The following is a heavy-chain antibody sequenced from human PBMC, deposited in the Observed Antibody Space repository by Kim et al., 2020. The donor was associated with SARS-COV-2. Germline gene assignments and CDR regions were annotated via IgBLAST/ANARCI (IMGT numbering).Heavy chain of an antibody. CDR3: ARVYRVLRYFEWSPYYYYGMDV. J-gene: IGHJ6*02. D-gene: IGHD3-9*01. CDR1: GFTFSSYS. V-gene: IGHV3-21*04. Sequence: GGSLRLSCAASGFTFSSYSMNWVRQAPGKGLEWVSSISSSSSYIYYADSVKGRFTISRDNAKNSLYLQMNSLRAEDTAVYYCARVYRVLRYFEWSPYYYYGMDVWGQGTTVTVSS. CDR2: ISSSSSYI.